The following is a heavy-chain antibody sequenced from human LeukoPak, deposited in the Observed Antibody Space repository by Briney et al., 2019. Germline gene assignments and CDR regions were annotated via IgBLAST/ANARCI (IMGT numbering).Heavy chain of an antibody. Sequence: GGSLRLSCAASGFSFSGYTMNWVRQAPGKRLQWVASISGFSSHIHLADSLQGRFTISRDNAKNSLSLEMSNLRAEDTAVYYCVRGVSGYTTSWGIGQYWGQGTLVTVSS. CDR2: ISGFSSHI. V-gene: IGHV3-21*01. J-gene: IGHJ4*02. D-gene: IGHD6-13*01. CDR3: VRGVSGYTTSWGIGQY. CDR1: GFSFSGYT.